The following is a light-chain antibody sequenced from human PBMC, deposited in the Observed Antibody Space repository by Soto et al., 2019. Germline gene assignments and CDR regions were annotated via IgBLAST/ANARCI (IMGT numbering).Light chain of an antibody. CDR2: GAS. CDR1: QSVSSSY. Sequence: EIVLTQSPGILSLSPGERATLSCRASQSVSSSYLAWYQQKPGQAPRLLIYGASNRAAGITDRFSASGSGTDFTLTISRLEPEDFAVYYCQQYGSSPPYTFGQGTKLEIK. CDR3: QQYGSSPPYT. J-gene: IGKJ2*01. V-gene: IGKV3-20*01.